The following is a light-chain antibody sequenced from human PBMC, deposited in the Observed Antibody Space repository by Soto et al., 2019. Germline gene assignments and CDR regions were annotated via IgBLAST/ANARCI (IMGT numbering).Light chain of an antibody. J-gene: IGLJ1*01. Sequence: QSALTQPPSVNGAPGQRVTISCTGSSSNIGAGYDVHWYQQLPGTAPKLLIYGNSNRPSGVPDRFSGSKSGTSASLAITGLQAEDEAGYYCQSYDSSLRVFGTGTKVTVL. CDR2: GNS. CDR1: SSNIGAGYD. CDR3: QSYDSSLRV. V-gene: IGLV1-40*01.